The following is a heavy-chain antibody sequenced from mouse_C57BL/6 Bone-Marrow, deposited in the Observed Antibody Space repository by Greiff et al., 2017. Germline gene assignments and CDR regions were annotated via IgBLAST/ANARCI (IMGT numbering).Heavy chain of an antibody. J-gene: IGHJ2*01. Sequence: EVKLVESGGDLVKPGGSLKLSCAASGFTFSSYGMSWVRQTPDKRLEWVATISSGGSYTYSPDSVKGRFTISRDNAKNTLYLQMSSLKSEDTAMYYCARAPPMVTFDYWGQGTTLTVSS. D-gene: IGHD2-9*01. V-gene: IGHV5-6*01. CDR1: GFTFSSYG. CDR3: ARAPPMVTFDY. CDR2: ISSGGSYT.